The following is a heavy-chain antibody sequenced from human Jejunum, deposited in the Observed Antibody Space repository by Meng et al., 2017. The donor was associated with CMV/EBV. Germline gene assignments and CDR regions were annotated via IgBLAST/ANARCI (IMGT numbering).Heavy chain of an antibody. CDR3: AKVSTFAYGPGSYLDH. CDR2: FGANGDYI. V-gene: IGHV3-23*01. Sequence: FTFSDYAMTWVRQAPGKGLEWVSGFGANGDYINYADSVKGRFTISRDNSKNTMYLEMNSLRAEDTALYYCAKVSTFAYGPGSYLDHWGQGTLVTVSS. D-gene: IGHD3-10*01. J-gene: IGHJ4*02. CDR1: FTFSDYA.